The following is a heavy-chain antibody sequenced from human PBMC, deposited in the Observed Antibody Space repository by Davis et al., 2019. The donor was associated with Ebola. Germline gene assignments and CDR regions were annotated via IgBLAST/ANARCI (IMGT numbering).Heavy chain of an antibody. J-gene: IGHJ6*02. CDR1: GYTFTNYA. CDR3: ATPNGRDYYYGMDV. CDR2: INAGNGDT. Sequence: ASVKVSCKTSGYTFTNYAIHWVRQAPGQRLEWMGWINAGNGDTKYSQKFQGRVTITADKSTSTAYMELSSLRSEDTAVYYCATPNGRDYYYGMDVWGQGTTVTVSS. V-gene: IGHV1-3*01. D-gene: IGHD3-10*01.